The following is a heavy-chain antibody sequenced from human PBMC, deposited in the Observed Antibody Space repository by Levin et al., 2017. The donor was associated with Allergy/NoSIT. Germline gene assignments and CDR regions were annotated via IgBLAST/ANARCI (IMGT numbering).Heavy chain of an antibody. D-gene: IGHD1-26*01. Sequence: GGSLRLSCAASGFTFSNYGMHWVRQAPGKGLEWVAVISYDGSNKYYADSVKGRFTISRDSSTNTLHLTLNRLRPEDTAVYYCAKRGDLSGSYSLYFDYWGQGTLVTVSS. CDR2: ISYDGSNK. CDR1: GFTFSNYG. CDR3: AKRGDLSGSYSLYFDY. V-gene: IGHV3-30*18. J-gene: IGHJ4*02.